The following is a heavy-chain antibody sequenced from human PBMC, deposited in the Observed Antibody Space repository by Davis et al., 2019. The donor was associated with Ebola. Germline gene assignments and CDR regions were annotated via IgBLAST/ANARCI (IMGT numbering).Heavy chain of an antibody. CDR1: GFTFDDYA. Sequence: SLKISCAASGFTFDDYAMHWVRQAPGKGLEWVSGISWNSGSIGYADSVKGRFTISRDNAKNSLYLQMNSLRAEDTAVYYCAKTGGQYYDILTGYSYFDYWGQGTLVTVSS. J-gene: IGHJ4*02. CDR3: AKTGGQYYDILTGYSYFDY. V-gene: IGHV3-9*01. D-gene: IGHD3-9*01. CDR2: ISWNSGSI.